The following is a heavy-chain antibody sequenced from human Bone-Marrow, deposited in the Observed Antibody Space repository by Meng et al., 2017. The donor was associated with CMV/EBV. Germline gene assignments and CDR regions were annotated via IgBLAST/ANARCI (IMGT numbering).Heavy chain of an antibody. D-gene: IGHD5-24*01. J-gene: IGHJ4*02. CDR1: GFSVSSSY. CDR3: ARDQDGYNYYDY. V-gene: IGHV3-30-3*01. CDR2: ISYDGSNK. Sequence: GESLKISCAASGFSVSSSYMSWVRQAPGKGLEWVAVISYDGSNKYYADSVKGRFTISRDNSKNTLYLQMNSLRAEDTAVYYCARDQDGYNYYDYWGQGTLVTVSS.